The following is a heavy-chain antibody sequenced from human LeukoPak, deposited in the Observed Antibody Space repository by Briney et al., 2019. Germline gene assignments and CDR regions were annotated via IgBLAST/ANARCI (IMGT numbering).Heavy chain of an antibody. J-gene: IGHJ4*02. CDR3: ARAGHYGDYVFDY. Sequence: GGSLRLSCAASGFTFSSYAMSWVRQAPGKGLEWVSAISGSGGSTYYADSVEGRFTISRDNSKNALYLQMNSLRAEDTAVYYCARAGHYGDYVFDYWGQGTLVTVSS. V-gene: IGHV3-23*01. D-gene: IGHD4-17*01. CDR1: GFTFSSYA. CDR2: ISGSGGST.